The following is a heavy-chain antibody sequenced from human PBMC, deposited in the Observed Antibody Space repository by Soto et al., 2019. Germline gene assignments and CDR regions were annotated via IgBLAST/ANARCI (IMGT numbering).Heavy chain of an antibody. CDR3: AAHYGSGSYYVVP. CDR1: GGSISSGGYY. D-gene: IGHD3-10*01. CDR2: IYYSGST. J-gene: IGHJ5*02. V-gene: IGHV4-31*03. Sequence: SETLSLTCTVSGGSISSGGYYWSWIRQHPGKGLEWIGYIYYSGSTYYNPSLRSRVTISVDTSKNQFSLKLSSVTAADTAVYYCAAHYGSGSYYVVPWGQGTLVTVSS.